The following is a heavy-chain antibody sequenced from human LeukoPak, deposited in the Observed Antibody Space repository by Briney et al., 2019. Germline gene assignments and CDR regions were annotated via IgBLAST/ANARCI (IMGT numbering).Heavy chain of an antibody. CDR2: IYYSGST. V-gene: IGHV4-39*01. D-gene: IGHD6-13*01. Sequence: SETLSPTCTVSGGSISSSSYYWGWIRQPPGKGLEWMGSIYYSGSTYYNPSLKSRVTISVDTSKNQFSLKLSSVTAADTAVYYCARHPPSEYSSSFGFWFDPWGQGTLVTVSS. CDR1: GGSISSSSYY. CDR3: ARHPPSEYSSSFGFWFDP. J-gene: IGHJ5*02.